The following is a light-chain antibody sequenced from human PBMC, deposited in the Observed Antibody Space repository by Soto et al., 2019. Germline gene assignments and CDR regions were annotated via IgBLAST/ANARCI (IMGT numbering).Light chain of an antibody. CDR3: QQLNSYPIT. Sequence: DIQLTQSPSFLSASVGDRVTITCRASQGISSYLAWYQQKPGKAPKLLFYAASTLQSGVPSRFSGSGSGTEFTLTISILQPEDFATYYCQQLNSYPITFGQGTRLEIK. J-gene: IGKJ5*01. CDR1: QGISSY. CDR2: AAS. V-gene: IGKV1-9*01.